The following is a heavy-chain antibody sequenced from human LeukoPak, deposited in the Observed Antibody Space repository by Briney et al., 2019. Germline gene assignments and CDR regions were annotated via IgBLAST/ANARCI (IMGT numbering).Heavy chain of an antibody. J-gene: IGHJ6*04. CDR3: ARSVRWLHYMDV. D-gene: IGHD5-12*01. CDR2: MYTSGTN. Sequence: SETLSLTCTVSGGSISSYYWSWIRQPPGKGLEWIGYMYTSGTNNYNPSLKSRVTVSVDPSKKQLSLKLSSVTAADTAVYYCARSVRWLHYMDVWGKGTTVTVSS. V-gene: IGHV4-4*09. CDR1: GGSISSYY.